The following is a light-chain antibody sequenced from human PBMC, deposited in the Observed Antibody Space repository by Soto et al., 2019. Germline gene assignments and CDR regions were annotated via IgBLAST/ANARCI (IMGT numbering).Light chain of an antibody. CDR1: QSVSSN. Sequence: EIVMTQSPATLSVSPGERATLSCRASQSVSSNLAWYQQKPGQAPGLLIYGASTRATGIPARFSGSGSGTEFTLTISSLQSEDFAVYYCQHYNNWPPMYTFGQGTKLEIK. CDR3: QHYNNWPPMYT. CDR2: GAS. J-gene: IGKJ2*01. V-gene: IGKV3-15*01.